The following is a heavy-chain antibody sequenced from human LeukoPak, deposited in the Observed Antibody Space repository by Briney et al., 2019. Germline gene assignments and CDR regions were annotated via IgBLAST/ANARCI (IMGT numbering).Heavy chain of an antibody. D-gene: IGHD3-9*01. CDR3: ARAPLRYFPFDP. CDR1: GGSISSYY. CDR2: IYYSGST. Sequence: SETLSLTCTVSGGSISSYYWSWIRQPPGKGLEWIGYIYYSGSTNYNPSLKSRVTISVDTSKNQLSLKLSSVTAADTAVYYCARAPLRYFPFDPWGQGTLVTVSS. J-gene: IGHJ5*02. V-gene: IGHV4-59*01.